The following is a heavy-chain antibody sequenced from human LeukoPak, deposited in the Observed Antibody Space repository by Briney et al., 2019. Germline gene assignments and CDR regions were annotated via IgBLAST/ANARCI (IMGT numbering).Heavy chain of an antibody. CDR3: ARFNGYDKAFDI. J-gene: IGHJ3*02. D-gene: IGHD5-12*01. CDR1: GGSISSYY. Sequence: SETLSLTCTVSGGSISSYYWSWIRQPPGKGLEWIGYIYYSGSTNYNPSLKSRVTISVDTSKNQFSLKLSSVTAADTAVYYCARFNGYDKAFDIWGQGTMVTVSS. V-gene: IGHV4-59*01. CDR2: IYYSGST.